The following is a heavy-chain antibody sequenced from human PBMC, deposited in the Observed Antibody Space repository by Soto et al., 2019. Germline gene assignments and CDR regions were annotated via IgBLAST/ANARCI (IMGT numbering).Heavy chain of an antibody. CDR2: IYYSGST. CDR3: ARVSGSYYYGMDV. J-gene: IGHJ6*02. V-gene: IGHV4-31*03. CDR1: GGSISSGGYY. D-gene: IGHD1-26*01. Sequence: TLSLTCTVSGGSISSGGYYWSWIRQHPGKGLEWIGYIYYSGSTYYNPSLKSRVTISVDTSKNQFSLKLSSVTAADTAVYYCARVSGSYYYGMDVWGQGITVTVSS.